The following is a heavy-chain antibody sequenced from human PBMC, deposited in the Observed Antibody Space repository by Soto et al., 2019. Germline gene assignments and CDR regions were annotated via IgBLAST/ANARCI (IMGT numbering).Heavy chain of an antibody. D-gene: IGHD4-17*01. CDR1: GGSFSYYY. CDR3: ASQRPTVTTFDY. CDR2: INHSGST. V-gene: IGHV4-34*01. J-gene: IGHJ4*02. Sequence: QVQLQQWGAGLLKPSETLSLTCAVYGGSFSYYYWSWIRQPPGKGLEWIGEINHSGSTNYNPSLERRVSMPVDTYKNQFSLRLSSVTAAETAIYYGASQRPTVTTFDYWGQGTPVTVSS.